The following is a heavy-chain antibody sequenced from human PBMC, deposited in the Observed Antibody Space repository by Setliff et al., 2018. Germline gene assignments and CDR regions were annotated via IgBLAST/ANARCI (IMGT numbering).Heavy chain of an antibody. CDR1: GLSYTNDW. J-gene: IGHJ4*02. CDR3: ARQFLAGG. CDR2: IRYDGSYE. Sequence: PGGSLRLSCTASGLSYTNDWVSWVRQAPGKGLEWVGFIRYDGSYEYYADSVQGRFTISRDNSKNTLFLHMNNLRPEDTAVYHCARQFLAGGWGQGTLVTVSS. V-gene: IGHV3-30*02. D-gene: IGHD3-3*01.